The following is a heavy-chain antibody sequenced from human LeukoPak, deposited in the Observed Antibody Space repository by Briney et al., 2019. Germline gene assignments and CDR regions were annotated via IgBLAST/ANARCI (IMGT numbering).Heavy chain of an antibody. CDR2: ISYDGSNK. D-gene: IGHD3-16*01. J-gene: IGHJ5*02. CDR3: ARAPGEWARGVCWFDP. Sequence: PGGSLRLSCAASGFTFSSYAMHWVRQAPGKGLEWGAVISYDGSNKYYADSVKGRFTISRDNSKNTLYLQMNSLRAEDTAVYYCARAPGEWARGVCWFDPWGQGTLVTVSS. V-gene: IGHV3-30-3*01. CDR1: GFTFSSYA.